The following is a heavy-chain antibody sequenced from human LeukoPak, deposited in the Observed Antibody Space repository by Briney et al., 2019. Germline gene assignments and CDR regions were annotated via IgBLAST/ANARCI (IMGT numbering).Heavy chain of an antibody. CDR1: GFTFSNYA. Sequence: GSLRLSCAASGFTFSNYAMSWIRQPPGKGLEWIGYIYYSGSTNYNPSLKSRVTISVDTSKNQFSLKLSSVTAADTAVYYCAREGCSGGSCYIDYWGQGTLVTVSS. CDR3: AREGCSGGSCYIDY. CDR2: IYYSGST. J-gene: IGHJ4*02. V-gene: IGHV4-59*01. D-gene: IGHD2-15*01.